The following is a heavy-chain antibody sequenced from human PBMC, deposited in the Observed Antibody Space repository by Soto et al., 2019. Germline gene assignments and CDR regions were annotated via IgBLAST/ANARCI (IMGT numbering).Heavy chain of an antibody. CDR1: VFTFGTYT. CDR2: IGTTSSYI. CDR3: ARVMCGDCSTYYYYSMDV. Sequence: EVQLVESGGGLVKPGGSLRLSCAASVFTFGTYTMNWVRQAPGKGLEWVSSIGTTSSYIYYADSVRGRFTISRDNARDSLYLQMSSLRAEDTAVYYCARVMCGDCSTYYYYSMDVWGQGTTVTVSS. J-gene: IGHJ6*02. D-gene: IGHD2-21*02. V-gene: IGHV3-21*01.